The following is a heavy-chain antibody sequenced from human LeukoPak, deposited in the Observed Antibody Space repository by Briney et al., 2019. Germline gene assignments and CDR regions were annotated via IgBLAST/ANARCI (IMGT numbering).Heavy chain of an antibody. CDR2: IYYNGST. D-gene: IGHD4-23*01. CDR3: ARGTTVLTY. V-gene: IGHV4-59*01. Sequence: SETLSLTCNVSGGSMSTNYWSWIRQPPGKGLEWIGYIYYNGSTNYNPSPKSRVTISVDTSKSQFSLKLNSVTAADTAVYYCARGTTVLTYWGQGSLVTVSS. CDR1: GGSMSTNY. J-gene: IGHJ4*02.